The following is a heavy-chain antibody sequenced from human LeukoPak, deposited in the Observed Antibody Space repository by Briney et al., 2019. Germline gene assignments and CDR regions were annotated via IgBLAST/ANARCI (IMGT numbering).Heavy chain of an antibody. CDR1: GFTFSSYS. D-gene: IGHD5-12*01. J-gene: IGHJ4*02. CDR2: ISSSSSYI. Sequence: GGSLRLSCAASGFTFSSYSMNWVRQAPGKGLEWVSSISSSSSYIYYADSVKGGFTISRDNAKHLLYLQMNSLRARDTAVYYCAGDSGYSGYDTDYWGEGTLVTVSS. V-gene: IGHV3-21*04. CDR3: AGDSGYSGYDTDY.